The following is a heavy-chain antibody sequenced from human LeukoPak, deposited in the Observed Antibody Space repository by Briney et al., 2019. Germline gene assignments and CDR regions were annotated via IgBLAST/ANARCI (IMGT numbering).Heavy chain of an antibody. CDR2: ISWNSGNI. CDR1: GFIFDDYA. Sequence: GGSLRLSCAASGFIFDDYAMHWVRQAPGKGLEWVSSISWNSGNIGYADSVKGRFTISRDNAKNSLYLQMNSLRVEDTAVYYCAKDLTTSSTAYLQHWGQGTLVTVSS. J-gene: IGHJ1*01. V-gene: IGHV3-9*01. D-gene: IGHD6-6*01. CDR3: AKDLTTSSTAYLQH.